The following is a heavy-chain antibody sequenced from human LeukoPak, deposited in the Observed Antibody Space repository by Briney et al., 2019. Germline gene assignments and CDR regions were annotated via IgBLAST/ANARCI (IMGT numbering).Heavy chain of an antibody. D-gene: IGHD6-13*01. J-gene: IGHJ6*02. Sequence: GASVKVSCKASGYTFTSYDINWVRQATGQGLEWMGWMNPNSGNTGYAQKFQGRVTTTRNTSISTAYMELSSLRSEDTAVCCCARPTGYSSSWYFPYYYYGMDVWGQGTTVTVSS. CDR3: ARPTGYSSSWYFPYYYYGMDV. CDR1: GYTFTSYD. V-gene: IGHV1-8*01. CDR2: MNPNSGNT.